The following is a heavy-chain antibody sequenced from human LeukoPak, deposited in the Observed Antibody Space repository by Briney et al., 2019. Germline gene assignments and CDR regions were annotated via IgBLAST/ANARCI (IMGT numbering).Heavy chain of an antibody. CDR1: GVSISSYY. J-gene: IGHJ4*02. CDR3: ARLSVGYCSSTSCYSADY. V-gene: IGHV4-4*07. D-gene: IGHD2-2*01. CDR2: IYTSGST. Sequence: ASETLSLTCTVSGVSISSYYWSWIRQLAGKGLEWIGRIYTSGSTNYNPSLKSRVTISVDTSKNQFSLKLSSVTAADTAVYYCARLSVGYCSSTSCYSADYWGQGTLVTVSS.